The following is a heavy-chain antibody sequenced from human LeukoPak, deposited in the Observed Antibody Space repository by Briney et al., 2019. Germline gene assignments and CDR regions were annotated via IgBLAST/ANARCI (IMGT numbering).Heavy chain of an antibody. CDR2: IDSKDDK. J-gene: IGHJ3*02. CDR1: GFALSTTGMC. CDR3: ARTKVSIVGNPGSDSFDI. D-gene: IGHD1-26*01. V-gene: IGHV2-70*11. Sequence: SGPALLKPTQTLTLTCTFSGFALSTTGMCGSWIRQPPWKAVEGLARIDSKDDKYYSTSLRTRLTISQDTSRNQVVLNMTQLETVDTATYYCARTKVSIVGNPGSDSFDIWGQGTMVTVSS.